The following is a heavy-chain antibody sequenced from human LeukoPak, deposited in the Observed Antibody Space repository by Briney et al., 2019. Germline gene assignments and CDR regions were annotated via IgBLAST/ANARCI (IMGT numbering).Heavy chain of an antibody. CDR1: GYTFTGYY. J-gene: IGHJ3*02. D-gene: IGHD4-17*01. CDR2: INPNSGGT. V-gene: IGHV1-2*02. Sequence: ASVKVSCKASGYTFTGYYMHWVRQAPGQGLEWMGCINPNSGGTNYAQKFQGRVTITRDTSINTAYMELSSLRSDDTAVYYCASGDYPRSNDSFDIWGQGTMVTVSS. CDR3: ASGDYPRSNDSFDI.